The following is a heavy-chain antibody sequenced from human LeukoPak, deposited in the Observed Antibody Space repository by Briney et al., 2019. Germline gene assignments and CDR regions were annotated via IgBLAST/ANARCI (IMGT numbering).Heavy chain of an antibody. CDR1: GGSISSSTYY. CDR2: IYYSGST. D-gene: IGHD4-17*01. V-gene: IGHV4-39*01. Sequence: SETLSLTCTVSGGSISSSTYYWGWIRQPPGKGLEWIGSIYYSGSTYYNPSLKSRVTISVDTSKNQFSLKLSSVTAADAAAYYCARSQAYGIFDYWGQGTLVTVSS. CDR3: ARSQAYGIFDY. J-gene: IGHJ4*02.